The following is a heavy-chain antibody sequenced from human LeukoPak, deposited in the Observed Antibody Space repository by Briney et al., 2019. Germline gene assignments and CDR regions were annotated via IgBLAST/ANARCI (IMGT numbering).Heavy chain of an antibody. CDR2: ISSNSKYT. CDR3: ARDNGNKYYFDY. V-gene: IGHV3-11*05. CDR1: GFMFSDYF. J-gene: IGHJ4*02. D-gene: IGHD2-8*01. Sequence: PGGSLRLSCAASGFMFSDYFMSWIRQAPGKELGWISYISSNSKYTKYADSVKGRFTTSRDNAKKSLYLQMNSLRAEDTAVYYCARDNGNKYYFDYWGQGTLVTVSS.